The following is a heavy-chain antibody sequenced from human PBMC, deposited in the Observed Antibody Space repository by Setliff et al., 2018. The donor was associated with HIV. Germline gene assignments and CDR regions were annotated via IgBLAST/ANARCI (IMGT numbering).Heavy chain of an antibody. CDR3: ATYYIAVAGTFPY. D-gene: IGHD6-19*01. Sequence: SETLSLTCTVSGGSIISSSYYWGWIRQPPGKGLEWIGTMYYRGTTYNNPSLKSRVTFSADTSKNQFSLKLSSVTAADTAVYYCATYYIAVAGTFPYWGQGTLVTVSS. V-gene: IGHV4-39*07. CDR2: MYYRGTT. J-gene: IGHJ4*02. CDR1: GGSIISSSYY.